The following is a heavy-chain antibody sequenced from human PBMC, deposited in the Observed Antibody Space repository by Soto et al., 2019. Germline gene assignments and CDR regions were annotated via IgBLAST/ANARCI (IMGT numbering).Heavy chain of an antibody. CDR3: ARGGVSTRTFDY. CDR2: IYPSDSDT. J-gene: IGHJ4*02. CDR1: GYNFAGSW. D-gene: IGHD3-3*01. Sequence: PGASLKISCKGSGYNFAGSWIAWVRQMPGKGLEVMGIIYPSDSDTRYRPSFQGQVTISADKSISSAYLQWSSLRASDTPMYYCARGGVSTRTFDYWGQGTPVTVAS. V-gene: IGHV5-51*01.